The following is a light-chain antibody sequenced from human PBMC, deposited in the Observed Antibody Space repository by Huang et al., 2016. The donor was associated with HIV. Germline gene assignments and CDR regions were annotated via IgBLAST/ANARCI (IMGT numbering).Light chain of an antibody. J-gene: IGKJ2*01. Sequence: EIVLTQSPGTLSLSPGERVTLSCRASERISSNDVAWYQHKSGQAPRLLIYGASTRATGIADRFSGSGSGTDFTLSISRLEPEDFAVYYCQQYGGSPRYTFGQGTKLEI. V-gene: IGKV3-20*01. CDR1: ERISSND. CDR3: QQYGGSPRYT. CDR2: GAS.